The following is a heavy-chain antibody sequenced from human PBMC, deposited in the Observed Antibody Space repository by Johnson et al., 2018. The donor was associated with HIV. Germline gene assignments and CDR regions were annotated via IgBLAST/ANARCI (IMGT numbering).Heavy chain of an antibody. Sequence: EVQLVESGGGLVQPGGALRLSGAASGFTCSSYAMSWVRQAPGKGLEWVSAISGSGGSTFYADSVKGRFTISRSNSKNTLNLQMNSLRVEDTAVYYCATEGGGATELHFSTAFDIWGQGTMVTVSS. D-gene: IGHD1-26*01. CDR3: ATEGGGATELHFSTAFDI. CDR2: ISGSGGST. J-gene: IGHJ3*02. V-gene: IGHV3-23*04. CDR1: GFTCSSYA.